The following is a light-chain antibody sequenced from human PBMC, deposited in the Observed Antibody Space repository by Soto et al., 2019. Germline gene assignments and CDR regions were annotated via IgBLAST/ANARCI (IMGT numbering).Light chain of an antibody. CDR1: QSVSSN. CDR2: GAS. J-gene: IGKJ2*01. CDR3: QQYNNWPMYT. V-gene: IGKV3-15*01. Sequence: VMTQSPATLSVSPGERATLSCRASQSVSSNLAWYQQKPGQAPRLLIYGASTRATGVPARFSGGGSGTEFTLTISGLQSEDFAIYYCQQYNNWPMYTFGQGTKLEI.